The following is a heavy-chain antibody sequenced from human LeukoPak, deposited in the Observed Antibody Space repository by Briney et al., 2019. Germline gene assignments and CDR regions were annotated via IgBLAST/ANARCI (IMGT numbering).Heavy chain of an antibody. V-gene: IGHV3-7*01. D-gene: IGHD6-6*01. J-gene: IGHJ4*02. CDR3: ARMGSSSSAY. Sequence: GGSLRLSCAASGFTFSSYWMSWVRQAPGKGLEWVVNIKQDGSEKDYVDSVKGRFTISRDNAKKSLYLQMNSLRAEDSAVYYCARMGSSSSAYWGQGTLVTVSS. CDR2: IKQDGSEK. CDR1: GFTFSSYW.